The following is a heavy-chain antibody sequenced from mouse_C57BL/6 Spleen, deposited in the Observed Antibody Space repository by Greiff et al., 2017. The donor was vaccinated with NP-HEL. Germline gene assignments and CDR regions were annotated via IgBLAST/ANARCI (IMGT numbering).Heavy chain of an antibody. CDR1: GYTFTSYW. CDR3: AKDDYDVRFWFAY. D-gene: IGHD2-4*01. V-gene: IGHV1-55*01. Sequence: VQLQQSGAELVKPGASVKMSCKASGYTFTSYWITWVKQRPGQGLEWIGDIYPGSGSTNYNEKFKSKATLTVDTSSSTAYMQLSSLTSEDSAVYYCAKDDYDVRFWFAYWGQGTLVTVSA. CDR2: IYPGSGST. J-gene: IGHJ3*01.